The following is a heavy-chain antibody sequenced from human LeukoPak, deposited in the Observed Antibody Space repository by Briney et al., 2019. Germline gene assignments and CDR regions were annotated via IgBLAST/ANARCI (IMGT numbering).Heavy chain of an antibody. CDR1: GFTFSSYG. CDR2: ISYDGSNK. D-gene: IGHD1-1*01. CDR3: ARDAERPTFYYYYYMDV. J-gene: IGHJ6*03. Sequence: GGSLRLSCAASGFTFSSYGMHWVRQAPGKGLEWVAVISYDGSNKYYADSVKGRFTISRDNSKNKLYLQMNSLRAEDTAVYYCARDAERPTFYYYYYMDVWGKGTTVTVSS. V-gene: IGHV3-30*13.